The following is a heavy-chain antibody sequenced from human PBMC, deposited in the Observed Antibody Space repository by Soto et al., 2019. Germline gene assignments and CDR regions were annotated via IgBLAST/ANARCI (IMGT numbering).Heavy chain of an antibody. D-gene: IGHD3-22*01. CDR1: GYNFTSHN. CDR3: ARVWNYYDSSGPPDI. Sequence: GASVKVSCKASGYNFTSHNMHWVRQAPGQGLESMGIICPRGGTTIYAQKLQGRVTMTTDTSTSTAYMELRSLRSDDTAVYYCARVWNYYDSSGPPDIWGQGTMVTVSS. J-gene: IGHJ3*02. CDR2: ICPRGGTT. V-gene: IGHV1-46*01.